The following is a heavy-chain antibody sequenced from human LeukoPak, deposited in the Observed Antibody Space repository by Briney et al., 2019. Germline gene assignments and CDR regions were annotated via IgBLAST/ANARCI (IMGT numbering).Heavy chain of an antibody. CDR2: MNPNSGNT. Sequence: ASVKVSCKASGYTFTSYDINWVRQATGQGLEWMGWMNPNSGNTGYAQKFQGRVTITRNTSISTAYMELSSLRSEDTAVYYCARGGTIGTTSPLRAFDIWGQGTMVTVSS. CDR3: ARGGTIGTTSPLRAFDI. D-gene: IGHD1-1*01. CDR1: GYTFTSYD. V-gene: IGHV1-8*03. J-gene: IGHJ3*02.